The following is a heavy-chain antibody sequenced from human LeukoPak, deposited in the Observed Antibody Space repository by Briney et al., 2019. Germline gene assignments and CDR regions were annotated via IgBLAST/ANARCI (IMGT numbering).Heavy chain of an antibody. CDR1: GGTFSSYA. J-gene: IGHJ6*03. V-gene: IGHV1-69*13. CDR3: ARDGVVAGHTVDDYYYMDV. Sequence: ASVKVSCKASGGTFSSYAISWVRQAPGQGLEWMGGIIPIFGTANYAQKFQGRVTITADESTSTAYMELSSLRSEDTAVYYCARDGVVAGHTVDDYYYMDVWGKGTTVTISS. D-gene: IGHD6-19*01. CDR2: IIPIFGTA.